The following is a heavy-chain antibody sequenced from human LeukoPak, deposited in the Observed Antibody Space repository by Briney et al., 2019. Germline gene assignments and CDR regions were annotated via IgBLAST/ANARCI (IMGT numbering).Heavy chain of an antibody. V-gene: IGHV1-8*01. CDR3: ARGLGSGSYLKQYYFDY. CDR2: MNPNSGNT. J-gene: IGHJ4*02. CDR1: GYTFTSYD. D-gene: IGHD3-10*01. Sequence: ASVKVSCKASGYTFTSYDINWVRQATGQGLEWMGWMNPNSGNTGYAQKFQGRVTITTDESTSTAYMELSSLRSEDTAVYYCARGLGSGSYLKQYYFDYWGQGTLVTVSS.